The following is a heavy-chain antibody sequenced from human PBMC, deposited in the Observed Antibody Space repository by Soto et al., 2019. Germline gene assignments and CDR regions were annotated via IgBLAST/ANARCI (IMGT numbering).Heavy chain of an antibody. J-gene: IGHJ4*01. D-gene: IGHD2-8*02. CDR3: AQLTPTYTSKWCSV. CDR1: GFGFAYYA. V-gene: IGHV3-23*01. Sequence: GRRRLPCAVCGFGFAYYAMGWVGQTPEKGLEWVSTLSGDCTDPYYSDSVKGRFTISRDNSRATLYLQMTSLRAEDAALYFSAQLTPTYTSKWCSVWGHGTLVIVPA. CDR2: LSGDCTDP.